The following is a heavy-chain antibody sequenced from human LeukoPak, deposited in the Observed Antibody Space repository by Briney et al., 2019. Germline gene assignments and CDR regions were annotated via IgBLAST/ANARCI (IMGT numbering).Heavy chain of an antibody. J-gene: IGHJ4*02. D-gene: IGHD2-15*01. V-gene: IGHV1-69*01. CDR1: GGTFSSYA. CDR3: ASVDCSGGSCYSFIPFDY. Sequence: GSSVKVSCKASGGTFSSYAIRWVRQAPGQGLEWMGGIIPIFGTANYAQKFQGRVTITADESTSTAYMELSSLRSEDTAVYYCASVDCSGGSCYSFIPFDYWGQGTLVTVSS. CDR2: IIPIFGTA.